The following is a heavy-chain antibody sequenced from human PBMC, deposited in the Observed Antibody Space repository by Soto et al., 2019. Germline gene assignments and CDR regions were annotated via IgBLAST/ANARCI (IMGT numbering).Heavy chain of an antibody. D-gene: IGHD5-12*01. V-gene: IGHV3-23*01. CDR2: ISGSGGST. J-gene: IGHJ4*02. CDR1: GFTFSSYA. Sequence: EVQLLESGGGLVQPGGSLRLSCAASGFTFSSYAMSWVRQAPGKGLEWVSAISGSGGSTYYADSVKGRFTISRDNSKNTLYLQMNSLRAEDTAVYYCATDTCSGYDCAPDYWGQGTMVTVSS. CDR3: ATDTCSGYDCAPDY.